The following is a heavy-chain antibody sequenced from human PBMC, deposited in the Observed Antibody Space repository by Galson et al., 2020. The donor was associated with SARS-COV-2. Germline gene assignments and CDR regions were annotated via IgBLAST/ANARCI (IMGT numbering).Heavy chain of an antibody. D-gene: IGHD6-13*01. CDR3: RAADNGFDV. Sequence: QLGESLKISCAVSGFTFSHYWMSWVRQAPGKGLEWVANIKQDGSDKYYVATVRGRFTISRDNAKNSLYLQMNSLRAEDTAVYYCRAADNGFDVWGQGTMVTVSS. J-gene: IGHJ3*01. CDR2: IKQDGSDK. CDR1: GFTFSHYW. V-gene: IGHV3-7*01.